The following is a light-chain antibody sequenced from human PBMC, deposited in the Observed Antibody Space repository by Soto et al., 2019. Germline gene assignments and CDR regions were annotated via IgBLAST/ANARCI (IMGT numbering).Light chain of an antibody. CDR3: QQYGSSPLT. V-gene: IGKV3-20*01. CDR2: GAS. CDR1: QSVSSSY. Sequence: EIVLTQSPGTLSLSPGERATLSCRASQSVSSSYVAWYQQKPGQAPRLLIYGASSRATGIPDRFSGSGSGTEFTLNISRLEPEDFAVYYCQQYGSSPLTFGGGTKVEIK. J-gene: IGKJ4*01.